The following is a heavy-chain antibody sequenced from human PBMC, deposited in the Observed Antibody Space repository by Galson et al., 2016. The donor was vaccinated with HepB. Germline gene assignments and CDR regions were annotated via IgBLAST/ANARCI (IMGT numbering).Heavy chain of an antibody. Sequence: NYAQKFQGRITIIADESTTTVYMELSSLRSEDTAVYYCATDILTGYHAFHIWGQGTMVTVSS. V-gene: IGHV1-69*01. CDR3: ATDILTGYHAFHI. J-gene: IGHJ3*02. D-gene: IGHD3-9*01.